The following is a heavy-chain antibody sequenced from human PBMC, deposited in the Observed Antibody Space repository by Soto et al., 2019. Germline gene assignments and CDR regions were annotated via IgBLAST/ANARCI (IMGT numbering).Heavy chain of an antibody. CDR3: ARSANGDHDAFDI. V-gene: IGHV1-69*13. Sequence: ASVKVSCKASGGTFSSYAISWVRQAPGQGLEWMGGIIPIFGTANYAQKFQGRVTITADESTSTAYMELSSLRSEDKAVYYCARSANGDHDAFDIWGQGTMVTVSS. J-gene: IGHJ3*02. CDR1: GGTFSSYA. D-gene: IGHD2-21*02. CDR2: IIPIFGTA.